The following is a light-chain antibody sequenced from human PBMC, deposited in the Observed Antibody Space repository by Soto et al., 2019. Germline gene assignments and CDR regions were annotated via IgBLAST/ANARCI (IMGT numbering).Light chain of an antibody. V-gene: IGKV3-11*01. Sequence: EIVLTQSPATLSLSPGERATISCRASQRVSSYLAWYQQRPGQATSLLIYDASNRDTGIPARFSGSGSGTDFTLTISSLEPEDFAVYYCQHRSNWPPGDICTFGPGTKVDIK. J-gene: IGKJ3*01. CDR1: QRVSSY. CDR3: QHRSNWPPGDICT. CDR2: DAS.